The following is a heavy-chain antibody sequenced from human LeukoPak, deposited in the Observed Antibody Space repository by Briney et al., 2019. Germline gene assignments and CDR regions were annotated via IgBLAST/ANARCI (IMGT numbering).Heavy chain of an antibody. J-gene: IGHJ3*02. CDR2: ISSSSSYI. Sequence: GGSLRLSCAASGFTFSSYSMNWVRQAPGKGLEWVSSISSSSSYIYYADSVKGRFTISRDNAKNSLYLQMNSLRAEDTAVYYCARDYDSSGYYKGAFDIWGQGTMVTVSS. V-gene: IGHV3-21*01. CDR1: GFTFSSYS. CDR3: ARDYDSSGYYKGAFDI. D-gene: IGHD3-22*01.